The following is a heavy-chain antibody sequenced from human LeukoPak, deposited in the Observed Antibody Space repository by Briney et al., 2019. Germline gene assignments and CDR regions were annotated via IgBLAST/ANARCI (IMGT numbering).Heavy chain of an antibody. CDR1: AYSISSGYY. J-gene: IGHJ4*02. Sequence: SETPSLTCTVSAYSISSGYYWGWIRQSPGKGLEWIGSIFHGGSTYYNPSLRSRVTISVDTSNNQFSLKLRSVTAADTAVYYCARDLAHCAGDCYSDGFDYWGQGTLVTVSS. CDR3: ARDLAHCAGDCYSDGFDY. D-gene: IGHD2-21*02. V-gene: IGHV4-38-2*02. CDR2: IFHGGST.